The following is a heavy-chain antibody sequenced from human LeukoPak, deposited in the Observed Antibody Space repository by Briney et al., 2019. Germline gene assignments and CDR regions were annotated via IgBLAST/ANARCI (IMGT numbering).Heavy chain of an antibody. V-gene: IGHV3-66*01. Sequence: LSPAEYEFGINGNYWNLVRQAPGKAPQWISLIYSDGKTRYAASVRGRFTFSRDNSKNTLYLQMDSLKAEDTAVYYCAGGGCPLTYWGQGSLGTVSS. CDR1: EFGINGNY. J-gene: IGHJ4*02. CDR3: AGGGCPLTY. D-gene: IGHD6-19*01. CDR2: IYSDGKT.